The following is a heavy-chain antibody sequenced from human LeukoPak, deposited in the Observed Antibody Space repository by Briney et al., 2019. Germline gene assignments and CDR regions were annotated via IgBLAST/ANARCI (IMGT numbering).Heavy chain of an antibody. CDR3: AREVEMATQFDY. V-gene: IGHV4-4*07. Sequence: SETLSLTCTVSRGSITPHYWSWIRQPAGKGLDWIGRISPTGSTNYNPSLNSRVAMSVDTSKNQLSLTLNSVTAADTAVYYCAREVEMATQFDYWGQGTLVTVSS. CDR2: ISPTGST. J-gene: IGHJ4*02. CDR1: RGSITPHY. D-gene: IGHD5-24*01.